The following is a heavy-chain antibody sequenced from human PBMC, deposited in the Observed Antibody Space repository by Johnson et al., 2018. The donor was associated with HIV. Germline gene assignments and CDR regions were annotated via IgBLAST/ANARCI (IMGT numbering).Heavy chain of an antibody. CDR3: AKEGSGYFHAFDI. Sequence: QVQLVESGGGVVQPGRSLRLSCAASGLTFSSYGMHWVRQAPGKGLEWVAVIWYDGSNKDYADSVKGRFTISRDNSKNTLYLQMNSLRAEDTAVYYCAKEGSGYFHAFDIWGQGTMVTVSS. V-gene: IGHV3-33*06. CDR2: IWYDGSNK. D-gene: IGHD3-22*01. CDR1: GLTFSSYG. J-gene: IGHJ3*02.